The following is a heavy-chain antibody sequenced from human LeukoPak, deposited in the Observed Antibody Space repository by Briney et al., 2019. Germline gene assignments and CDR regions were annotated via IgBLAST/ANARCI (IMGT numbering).Heavy chain of an antibody. Sequence: GGSLRLSCAASGFTFSSYAMSWVRQAPGKGLEWVSAISGSGGSTYYADSVKGRFTISRDNSKNTLYLQMNSLRAEDTAVYYCAKEGFLSSSSWYHFDYWGQGTLVTVSS. D-gene: IGHD6-13*01. CDR1: GFTFSSYA. CDR3: AKEGFLSSSSWYHFDY. V-gene: IGHV3-23*01. J-gene: IGHJ4*02. CDR2: ISGSGGST.